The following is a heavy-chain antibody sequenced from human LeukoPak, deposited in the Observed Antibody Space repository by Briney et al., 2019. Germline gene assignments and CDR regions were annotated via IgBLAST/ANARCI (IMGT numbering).Heavy chain of an antibody. V-gene: IGHV1-46*03. J-gene: IGHJ4*02. CDR1: GYTFTSYY. D-gene: IGHD4-23*01. Sequence: ASVKVSCKASGYTFTSYYMHWVRQALGQGLEWMGIINPSCGSTTYAQKFQGRVTMTRDTSTSTVYMELSSLRSEDTAVYYCARETTVVTPPIYDYWGQGTLVTVSS. CDR2: INPSCGST. CDR3: ARETTVVTPPIYDY.